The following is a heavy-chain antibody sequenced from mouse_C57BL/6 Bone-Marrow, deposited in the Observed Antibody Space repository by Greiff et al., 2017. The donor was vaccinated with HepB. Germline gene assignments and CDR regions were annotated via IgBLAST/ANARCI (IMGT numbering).Heavy chain of an antibody. V-gene: IGHV1-4*01. CDR2: IIPSSGYT. D-gene: IGHD1-1*01. J-gene: IGHJ2*01. CDR3: ARTRYGSSPFGY. CDR1: GYTFTSYT. Sequence: QVQLQQSGAELARPGASVKMSCKASGYTFTSYTMHWVKQRPGQGLEWIGYIIPSSGYTKYNQKFKDKATLTADKSSSTAYMQLSSLTSEDSAVYYWARTRYGSSPFGYWGQGTTLTVSS.